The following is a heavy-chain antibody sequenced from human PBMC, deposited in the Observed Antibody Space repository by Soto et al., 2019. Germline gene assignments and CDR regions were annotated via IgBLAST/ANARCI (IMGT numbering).Heavy chain of an antibody. CDR3: ARGKVPHSYPGYCSGGSCYSFHYYYMDV. CDR1: GFTVSSNY. V-gene: IGHV3-53*04. J-gene: IGHJ6*03. CDR2: IYSGGST. D-gene: IGHD2-15*01. Sequence: GGSLRLSCAASGFTVSSNYMSWVRQAPGKGLEWVSVIYSGGSTYYADSVKGRFTISRHNSKNTLYLQMNSLRAEDTAEYYCARGKVPHSYPGYCSGGSCYSFHYYYMDVWGKGTTVTVSS.